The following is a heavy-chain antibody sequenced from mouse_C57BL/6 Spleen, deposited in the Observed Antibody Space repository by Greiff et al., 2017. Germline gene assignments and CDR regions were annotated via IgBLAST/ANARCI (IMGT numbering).Heavy chain of an antibody. Sequence: VQLQESGPGLVAPSQSLSITCTVSGFSLTSYGVHWVRQPPGKGLEWLVVIWSDGSTTYNSALKSRLSISKDNSKSQVFLKMNSLPTEDTAMYYCARQYDYAGRLYAMGCWGQGPSVTVSS. V-gene: IGHV2-6-1*01. CDR2: IWSDGST. D-gene: IGHD2-4*01. CDR1: GFSLTSYG. J-gene: IGHJ4*01. CDR3: ARQYDYAGRLYAMGC.